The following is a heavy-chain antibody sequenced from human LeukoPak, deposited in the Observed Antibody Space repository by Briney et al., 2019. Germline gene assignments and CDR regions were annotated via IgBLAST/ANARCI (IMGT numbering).Heavy chain of an antibody. J-gene: IGHJ6*02. CDR3: ATLGYCSGGSCYSGAYYYGMDV. V-gene: IGHV1-24*01. D-gene: IGHD2-15*01. Sequence: ASVKVSCKVSGYTLTELSMHWVRQAPGKGLEWMGGFDPEDGETIYAQKFQGRVTMTEDTSTDTAYMELSSLRSEDTAVYYCATLGYCSGGSCYSGAYYYGMDVWGQGTTVTVSS. CDR1: GYTLTELS. CDR2: FDPEDGET.